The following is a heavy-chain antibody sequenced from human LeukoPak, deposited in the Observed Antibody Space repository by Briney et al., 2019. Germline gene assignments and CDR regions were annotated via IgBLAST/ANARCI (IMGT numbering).Heavy chain of an antibody. V-gene: IGHV4-34*01. CDR3: ARAATQRYYYMDV. Sequence: KPSETLSLTCAVYGGSFSGYYWSWIRQPPGKGLEWIGEINHSGSTNYNPSLKSRVTISVDTSKNQFSLKLSSVTAADTAVYYCARAATQRYYYMDVWGKGTTVTISS. J-gene: IGHJ6*03. CDR1: GGSFSGYY. CDR2: INHSGST. D-gene: IGHD2-15*01.